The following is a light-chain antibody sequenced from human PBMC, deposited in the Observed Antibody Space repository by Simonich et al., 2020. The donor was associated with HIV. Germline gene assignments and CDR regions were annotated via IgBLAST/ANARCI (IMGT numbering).Light chain of an antibody. J-gene: IGLJ3*02. CDR3: CSYAGSRTWV. V-gene: IGLV2-23*02. CDR2: YVS. CDR1: SSDVGGYNY. Sequence: QSALTQPASVSGSPGQSITISCTGTSSDVGGYNYVSWYQQHPGKAPKLMIYYVSKRSSGVSNRFSGSKSGNTASLTISGLQAEDEADYYCCSYAGSRTWVFGGGTKLTVL.